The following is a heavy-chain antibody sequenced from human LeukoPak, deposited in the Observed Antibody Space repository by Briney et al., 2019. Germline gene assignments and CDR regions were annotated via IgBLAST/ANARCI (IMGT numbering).Heavy chain of an antibody. CDR3: ARDGYYYDGSFRY. Sequence: SETLSLTCAVSGYSIISGYFWAWIRQPPGKGLEWIGSISHSGSSYSKPSLKSRVIISVDTSNNQFSLKLTSVTAADTATYYCARDGYYYDGSFRYWGQGIRVAFSS. CDR1: GYSIISGYF. J-gene: IGHJ4*02. V-gene: IGHV4-38-2*02. D-gene: IGHD3-22*01. CDR2: ISHSGSS.